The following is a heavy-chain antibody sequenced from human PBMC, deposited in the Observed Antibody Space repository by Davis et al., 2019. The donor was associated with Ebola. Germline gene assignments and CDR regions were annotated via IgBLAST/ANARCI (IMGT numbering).Heavy chain of an antibody. CDR3: ARDLPGGDWYFDL. CDR1: GFTFSSYG. V-gene: IGHV3-30*03. CDR2: ISYDGSNK. D-gene: IGHD1-14*01. Sequence: GGSLRLSCAASGFTFSSYGMHWVRQAPGKGLEWVAVISYDGSNKYYADSVKGRFTISRDNSKNTLYLQMSSLRAEDTAVYYCARDLPGGDWYFDLWGRGTLVTVSP. J-gene: IGHJ2*01.